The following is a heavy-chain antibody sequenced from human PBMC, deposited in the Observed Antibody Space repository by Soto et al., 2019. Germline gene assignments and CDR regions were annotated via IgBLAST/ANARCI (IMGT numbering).Heavy chain of an antibody. J-gene: IGHJ4*02. D-gene: IGHD2-15*01. V-gene: IGHV3-23*01. CDR1: GFTFSSYA. Sequence: PGGSLRLSCAASGFTFSSYAMSWVRQAPGKGLEWVSAISGSGGSTYYADSVKGRFTISRDNSKNTLYLQMNSLRAEDTAVYYCASPNEDIVVVVAATNSRGFDYWGQGTLVTVSS. CDR3: ASPNEDIVVVVAATNSRGFDY. CDR2: ISGSGGST.